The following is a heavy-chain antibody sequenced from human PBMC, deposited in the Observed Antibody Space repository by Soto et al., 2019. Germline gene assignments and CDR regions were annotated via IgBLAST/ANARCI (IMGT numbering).Heavy chain of an antibody. CDR3: AKGLEPVEVYYYYGMDV. J-gene: IGHJ6*02. CDR1: GFTFSSYA. V-gene: IGHV3-30-3*01. D-gene: IGHD1-1*01. CDR2: ISYDGSNK. Sequence: QVQLVESGRGVVQPGRSLGLSCAASGFTFSSYAMHWVRQAPGKGLEWVAVISYDGSNKYYADSVKGRFTISRDNSKNTLYLQMNSLRAEDTAVYYCAKGLEPVEVYYYYGMDVWGQGTTVTVSS.